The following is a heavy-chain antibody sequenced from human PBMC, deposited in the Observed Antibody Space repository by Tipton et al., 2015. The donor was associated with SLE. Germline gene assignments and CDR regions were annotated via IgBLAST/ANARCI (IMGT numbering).Heavy chain of an antibody. Sequence: SLRLSCAASGFTFSSYAMSWVRQAPEKGLEWVSAISGSGSSTYYADSVKGRFTISRDNSKNTLDLQMNSLRAEDTAVYYCAKACSSTSCYGYWGQGSLVTVSS. D-gene: IGHD2-2*01. CDR3: AKACSSTSCYGY. CDR2: ISGSGSST. CDR1: GFTFSSYA. J-gene: IGHJ4*02. V-gene: IGHV3-23*01.